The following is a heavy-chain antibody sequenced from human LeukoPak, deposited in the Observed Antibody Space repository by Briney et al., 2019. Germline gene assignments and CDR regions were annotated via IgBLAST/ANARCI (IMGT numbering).Heavy chain of an antibody. CDR2: IYYSGRT. Sequence: SETLSLTCTVSGGTISSGDYYWSWIRQAPGKGLVGNVYIYYSGRTYYNPSIKSRVTTSVDTSNNQFSLKISCGPAAVTAVYFAATVGYDSWSGPDYWGQGTLVTVSS. CDR1: GGTISSGDYY. D-gene: IGHD3-3*01. V-gene: IGHV4-30-4*08. CDR3: ATVGYDSWSGPDY. J-gene: IGHJ4*02.